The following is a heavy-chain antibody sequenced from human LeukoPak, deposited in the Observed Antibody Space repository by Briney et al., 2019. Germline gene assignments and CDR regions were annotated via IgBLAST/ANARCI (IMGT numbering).Heavy chain of an antibody. CDR1: GYTFSSYA. Sequence: GASVKVSCKASGYTFSSYAISWVRQAPGQGLEWMGGIIPIFGTANYAQKFQGRVTITADESTSTAYMELSSLRSEDTAVYYCAARGYYYDSSNTKPDSNFDYWGQGTLVTVSS. CDR2: IIPIFGTA. D-gene: IGHD3-22*01. J-gene: IGHJ4*02. V-gene: IGHV1-69*13. CDR3: AARGYYYDSSNTKPDSNFDY.